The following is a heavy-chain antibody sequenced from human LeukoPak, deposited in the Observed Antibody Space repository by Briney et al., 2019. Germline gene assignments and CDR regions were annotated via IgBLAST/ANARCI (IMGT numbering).Heavy chain of an antibody. CDR3: ARASRFGGFDP. CDR2: IYYSGST. J-gene: IGHJ5*02. D-gene: IGHD3-16*01. V-gene: IGHV4-59*11. Sequence: SETLSLTCTVSGGSITNHYWSWIRQPPGKGLEWIGYIYYSGSTNYNPSLKSRVTISVDTSKNQFSLKLSSVTAADTAVYYCARASRFGGFDPWGQGTLVTVSS. CDR1: GGSITNHY.